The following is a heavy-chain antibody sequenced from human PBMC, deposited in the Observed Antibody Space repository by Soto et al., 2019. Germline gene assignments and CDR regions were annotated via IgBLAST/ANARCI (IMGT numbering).Heavy chain of an antibody. J-gene: IGHJ4*02. CDR1: GFTFSTFP. Sequence: QEPLVESGGGVVQPGRSLSLSCVASGFTFSTFPMHWVRQASGKGLEWMAFISYDGSDKYYADSVKGRFTISRDNSKNTLYLEMNNVRLDDTGVYFCARDDFWGYLDRWGQGSLVTVSS. V-gene: IGHV3-30*16. CDR2: ISYDGSDK. D-gene: IGHD3-3*01. CDR3: ARDDFWGYLDR.